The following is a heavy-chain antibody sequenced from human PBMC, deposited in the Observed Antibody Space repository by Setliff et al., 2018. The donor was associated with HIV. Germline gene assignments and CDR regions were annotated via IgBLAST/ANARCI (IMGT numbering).Heavy chain of an antibody. D-gene: IGHD6-13*01. CDR3: ARHRDPPGSSWIFYYYYMDL. J-gene: IGHJ6*03. CDR2: IYHSGST. CDR1: AYSISSGYY. Sequence: NPSETLSLTCAVSAYSISSGYYWGWIRQPPGKGLEWIGSIYHSGSTYYNPSLKTRVTISLDTSKNQVSLRLSSATAADTGVYYCARHRDPPGSSWIFYYYYMDLWGEGTTVTVS. V-gene: IGHV4-38-2*01.